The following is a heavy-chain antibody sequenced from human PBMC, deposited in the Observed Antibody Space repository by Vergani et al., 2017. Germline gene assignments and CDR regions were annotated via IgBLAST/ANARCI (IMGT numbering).Heavy chain of an antibody. CDR1: GGSISSSSYY. J-gene: IGHJ5*02. CDR2: IYYSGST. Sequence: LQLQESGPGLVKPSETLSLTCTVSGGSISSSSYYWGWTRQPPGKGLEWIGSIYYSGSTYYNPSLKSRVTISVDTSKNQLSLKLSSVTAADTAVYYCARASGSYYGSGSYYNVGWFDPWGQGTLVTVSS. CDR3: ARASGSYYGSGSYYNVGWFDP. D-gene: IGHD3-10*01. V-gene: IGHV4-39*07.